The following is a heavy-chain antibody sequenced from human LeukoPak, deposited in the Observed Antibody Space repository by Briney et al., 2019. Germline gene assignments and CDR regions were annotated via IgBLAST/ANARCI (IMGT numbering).Heavy chain of an antibody. V-gene: IGHV4-39*07. CDR1: GGSISSSSYY. D-gene: IGHD1-14*01. CDR3: ARLITFRAYPPYYYYYYMDV. CDR2: INHSGST. J-gene: IGHJ6*03. Sequence: ETLSLTCTVSGGSISSSSYYWSWIRQPPGKGLEWIGEINHSGSTNYNPSLKSRVTISVDTSKNQFSLKLSSVTAADTAVYYCARLITFRAYPPYYYYYYMDVWGKGTTVTVSS.